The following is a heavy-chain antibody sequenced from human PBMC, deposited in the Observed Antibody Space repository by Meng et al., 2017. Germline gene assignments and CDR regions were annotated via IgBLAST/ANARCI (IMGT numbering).Heavy chain of an antibody. CDR1: GFTFSSYA. D-gene: IGHD6-13*01. V-gene: IGHV3-30*04. CDR2: ISYDGSNK. CDR3: ARDVVAAAAPGAFDI. J-gene: IGHJ3*02. Sequence: GSLKISCAASGFTFSSYAMHWVRQAPGKGLEWVAVISYDGSNKYYADSVKGRFTISRDNSKNTLYLQMNSLRADDTAVYYCARDVVAAAAPGAFDIWGQGTMVTVSS.